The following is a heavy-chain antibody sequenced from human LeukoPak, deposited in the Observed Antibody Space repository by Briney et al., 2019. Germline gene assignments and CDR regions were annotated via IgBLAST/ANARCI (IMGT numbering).Heavy chain of an antibody. CDR1: GFTFSSYG. D-gene: IGHD2/OR15-2a*01. Sequence: GGSLRLSCAASGFTFSSYGMHWVRQAPGKGLEWVAFIRYDGSNEYYADSVKGRFTISRDNAKNSLYLQMNSLRAEDTAVYYCARGNIWWGQGTLVTVSS. V-gene: IGHV3-30*02. CDR2: IRYDGSNE. CDR3: ARGNIW. J-gene: IGHJ4*02.